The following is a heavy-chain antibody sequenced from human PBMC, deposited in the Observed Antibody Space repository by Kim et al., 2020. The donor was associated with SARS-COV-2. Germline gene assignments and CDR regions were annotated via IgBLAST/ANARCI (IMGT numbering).Heavy chain of an antibody. D-gene: IGHD3-22*01. J-gene: IGHJ4*02. CDR3: ARDLDYYDSSGYYS. CDR1: GFTFSSYS. V-gene: IGHV3-21*01. CDR2: ISSSRSNI. Sequence: GGSLRLSCAASGFTFSSYSMNWVRQAPGKGLEWVSSISSSRSNIYYADSVKGRFTISRDNAKNSLYLQMNSLRAEDTAVYYCARDLDYYDSSGYYSWGQGTLVADAS.